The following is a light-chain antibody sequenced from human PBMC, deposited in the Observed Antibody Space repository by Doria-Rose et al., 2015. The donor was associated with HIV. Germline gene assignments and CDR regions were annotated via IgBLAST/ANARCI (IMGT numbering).Light chain of an antibody. CDR1: QSTGRL. V-gene: IGKV1-39*01. J-gene: IGKJ4*01. Sequence: DILMTQSPSSLSASVGDRVTIKCRASQSTGRLLNWCQQKTGKAPKLLIYAASSLQNGVSSRFSGSGSGTDFTLTISSLQPEDFATYFCQQSYSTPLTFGGGTKVEIK. CDR3: QQSYSTPLT. CDR2: AAS.